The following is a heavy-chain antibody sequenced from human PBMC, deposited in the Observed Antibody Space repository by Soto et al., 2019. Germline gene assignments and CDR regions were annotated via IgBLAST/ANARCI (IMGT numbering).Heavy chain of an antibody. V-gene: IGHV2-5*02. Sequence: QITLKESGPTLVKPTQTLTLTCTFSGFSLSTIGVGVGWIRQPPGKALEWLALIYWDDDKRYSPSLKSRLTGTKDTSKDPVVLTMTNMDPVDTAAYYCVQSRCGGDCIQSYSSRSYYGLDVWGQGTTVTVSS. D-gene: IGHD2-21*02. CDR1: GFSLSTIGVG. CDR3: VQSRCGGDCIQSYSSRSYYGLDV. CDR2: IYWDDDK. J-gene: IGHJ6*02.